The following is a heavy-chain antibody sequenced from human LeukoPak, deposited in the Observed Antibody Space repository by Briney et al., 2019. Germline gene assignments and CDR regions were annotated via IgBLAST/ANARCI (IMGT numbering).Heavy chain of an antibody. CDR1: GYTFTDYY. CDR3: AREYYDSSGRKHAFVI. D-gene: IGHD3-22*01. V-gene: IGHV1-2*02. J-gene: IGHJ3*02. CDR2: IDPHSGGT. Sequence: ASVKVSCKASGYTFTDYYMSWVRQAPGQGLEWMGWIDPHSGGTNYAQKFQGRVTMTRDTSISTAYVELSRLRSDDTAVYYCAREYYDSSGRKHAFVIWGQGTMVTVSS.